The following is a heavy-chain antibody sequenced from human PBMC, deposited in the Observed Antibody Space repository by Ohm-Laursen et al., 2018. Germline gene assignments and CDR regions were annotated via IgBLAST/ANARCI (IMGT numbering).Heavy chain of an antibody. Sequence: RSLRLSCAASGFTFDDYAMHWVRQVPGKGLEWVSGISWNSGTIGYADSVKGRFTISRDNAKNSLFLQMNSLRADDTAIYYCARRIPLYGMDVWGQGTTVTVSS. J-gene: IGHJ6*02. D-gene: IGHD2-2*02. CDR3: ARRIPLYGMDV. V-gene: IGHV3-9*01. CDR1: GFTFDDYA. CDR2: ISWNSGTI.